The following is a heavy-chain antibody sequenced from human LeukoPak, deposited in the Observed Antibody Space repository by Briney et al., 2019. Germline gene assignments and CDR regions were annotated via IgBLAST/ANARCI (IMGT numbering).Heavy chain of an antibody. V-gene: IGHV1-69*05. CDR3: AFRGGATSGTFDP. D-gene: IGHD1-26*01. Sequence: SVKVSCKXSGGSFSSYAISWVRQSPGQGLEWVGGIIPIFGTANYAQKYQGRVTITTHESTSAEYMELSSLRSEDTAVYYCAFRGGATSGTFDPWGQGTLVTVSS. J-gene: IGHJ5*02. CDR1: GGSFSSYA. CDR2: IIPIFGTA.